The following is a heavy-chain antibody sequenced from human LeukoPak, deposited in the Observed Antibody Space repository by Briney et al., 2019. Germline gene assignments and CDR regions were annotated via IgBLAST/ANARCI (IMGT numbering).Heavy chain of an antibody. J-gene: IGHJ4*02. Sequence: GGSLRLSCAASGFTFRSYAMHWVRQAPGKGLEWVAVISYDGSNEYYADSVKGRFTLSRDNSKNTLYLQMNSLRAGDTAVYYCARSPTDYDSSGYYRYGGQGTLSPSPQ. V-gene: IGHV3-30*04. D-gene: IGHD3-22*01. CDR3: ARSPTDYDSSGYYRY. CDR2: ISYDGSNE. CDR1: GFTFRSYA.